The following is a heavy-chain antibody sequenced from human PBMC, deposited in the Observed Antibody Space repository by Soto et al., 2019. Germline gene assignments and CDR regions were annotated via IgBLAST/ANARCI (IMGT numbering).Heavy chain of an antibody. CDR2: ISGSGGST. D-gene: IGHD4-17*01. V-gene: IGHV3-23*01. CDR1: GFTFSSYA. CDR3: AKDPSRNTVTTYYFDY. J-gene: IGHJ4*02. Sequence: PGGSLRLSCAASGFTFSSYAMSWVRQAPGKGLEWVSAISGSGGSTYYADSVKGRFTISRDNSKNTLYLQMNSLRAEDTAVYYCAKDPSRNTVTTYYFDYWGQGTLVTVSS.